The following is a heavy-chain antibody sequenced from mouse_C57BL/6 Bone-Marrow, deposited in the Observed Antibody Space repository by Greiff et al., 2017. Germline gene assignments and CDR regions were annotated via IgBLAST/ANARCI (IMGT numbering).Heavy chain of an antibody. V-gene: IGHV1-64*01. D-gene: IGHD2-4*01. CDR2: IHPNSGST. Sequence: VQLQQPGAELVKPGASVKLSCKASGYTFTSYWMHWVKQRPGQGLEWIGMIHPNSGSTNYNEKFKSKATLTVDKSSSTAYMQLSSLTSEDSAVYYCALYYDYDGYAMDYWGQGTSVTVAS. CDR1: GYTFTSYW. CDR3: ALYYDYDGYAMDY. J-gene: IGHJ4*01.